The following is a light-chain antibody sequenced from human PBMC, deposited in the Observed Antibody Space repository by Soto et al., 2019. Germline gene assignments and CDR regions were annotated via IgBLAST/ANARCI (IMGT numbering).Light chain of an antibody. CDR3: QQYDSSPWT. Sequence: EIVLTQSPGTLSLSPGERATLSCRASQSVSSSFLAWYQQKPGQAPRLLIYGASSMATGIPDRFSGSGSGIDFTLTISRLEPEDFAVYYCQQYDSSPWTFGQGTKVEIK. J-gene: IGKJ1*01. V-gene: IGKV3-20*01. CDR2: GAS. CDR1: QSVSSSF.